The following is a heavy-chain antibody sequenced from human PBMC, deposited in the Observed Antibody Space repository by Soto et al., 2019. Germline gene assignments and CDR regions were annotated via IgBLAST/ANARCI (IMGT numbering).Heavy chain of an antibody. CDR3: ARDGMTTGDT. J-gene: IGHJ4*02. CDR1: GVSVRSYT. Sequence: SETLSLTCIVSGVSVRSYTWSWVRQPANKGLEWIGRVFSSVSATYNPSLKSRVTITMDTPENRISLKLDSVTAADAGVYCCARDGMTTGDTWGPGTAVTVSS. D-gene: IGHD2-21*02. V-gene: IGHV4-4*07. CDR2: VFSSVSA.